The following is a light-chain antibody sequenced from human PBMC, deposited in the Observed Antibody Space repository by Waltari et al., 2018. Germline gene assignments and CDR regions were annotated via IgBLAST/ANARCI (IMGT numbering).Light chain of an antibody. CDR1: HGNSSY. V-gene: IGKV1-8*01. J-gene: IGKJ4*01. CDR3: QQYYSYRPEFT. Sequence: AIRMTQSPFSISASTGERVNITCRTSHGNSSYLTWYQQKPTKAPKLLIYAASTLQSAVPSRFSGSRSGTEFTLTISCLQSGDFATYCYQQYYSYRPEFTFGGGTKVEIK. CDR2: AAS.